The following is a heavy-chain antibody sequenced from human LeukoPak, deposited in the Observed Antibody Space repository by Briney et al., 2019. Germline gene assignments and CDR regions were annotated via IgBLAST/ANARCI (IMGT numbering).Heavy chain of an antibody. V-gene: IGHV4-39*07. J-gene: IGHJ6*02. D-gene: IGHD1/OR15-1a*01. CDR3: ARKTTMTRYGMDV. CDR1: GGPISSSSYY. CDR2: IYYSGST. Sequence: SETLSLTCTVSGGPISSSSYYWGWLRQPPGKGLEWIGSIYYSGSTYYNPSLKSRVTISVDTSKNQFSLKLSSVTAADTAVYYCARKTTMTRYGMDVWGQGTTVTFSS.